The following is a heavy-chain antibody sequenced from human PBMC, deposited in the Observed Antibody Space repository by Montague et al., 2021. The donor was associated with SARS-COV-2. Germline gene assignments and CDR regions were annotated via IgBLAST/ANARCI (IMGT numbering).Heavy chain of an antibody. D-gene: IGHD3-16*02. J-gene: IGHJ6*02. CDR3: ARGQPPRITFGGIISYGLDV. CDR1: GGSFSGYY. V-gene: IGHV4-34*01. CDR2: INHSGST. Sequence: SETLSLTCAVYGGSFSGYYWTWIRQPPGKGLEWMGEINHSGSTNYNPPLKSRVTIPEDTSKNQFSLKLRSVTAADTAVYYCARGQPPRITFGGIISYGLDVWGQGTTVTVSS.